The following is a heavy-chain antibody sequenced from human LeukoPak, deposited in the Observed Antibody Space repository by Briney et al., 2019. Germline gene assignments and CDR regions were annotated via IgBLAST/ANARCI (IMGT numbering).Heavy chain of an antibody. J-gene: IGHJ5*02. D-gene: IGHD5-24*01. CDR1: GFTSSNYA. CDR3: AKVQRDVNNEGT. Sequence: GGSLGPSGAASGFTSSNYAMHWVGQAPGKGRGWVAFIRYDGSNKYYADSVKGRFTISRDNSKSTLYLLMNSLRAEDTATYYCAKVQRDVNNEGTWGQGTLVTVSS. V-gene: IGHV3-30*02. CDR2: IRYDGSNK.